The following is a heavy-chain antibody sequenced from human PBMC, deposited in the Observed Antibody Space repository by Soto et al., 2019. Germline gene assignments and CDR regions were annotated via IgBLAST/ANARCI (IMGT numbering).Heavy chain of an antibody. V-gene: IGHV2-5*02. D-gene: IGHD3-9*01. CDR3: AQMDFDLYGMDV. Sequence: QITLTESGPTLVKPTQTLTLTCTFSGISLTNSGVVVSWIRQPPGKALEWLAGIYWDDAKHFSPSQKSRLTITKDTYKNQVVLTMTNMDSVDTATYFCAQMDFDLYGMDVWGQGTTVIVSS. CDR2: IYWDDAK. J-gene: IGHJ6*02. CDR1: GISLTNSGVV.